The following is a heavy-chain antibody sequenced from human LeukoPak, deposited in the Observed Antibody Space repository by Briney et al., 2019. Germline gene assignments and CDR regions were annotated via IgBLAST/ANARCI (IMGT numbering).Heavy chain of an antibody. CDR1: GITLSNYG. V-gene: IGHV3-23*01. CDR2: LSSRGGGT. Sequence: GGSLRLSCAVSGITLSNYGMSWGPQAPGKGLEWVASLSSRGGGTNYADSVQGRFTISRDNPKNTLYLQMNSLRAEDTAVYFCAKRGVVIRVFLVGFHKAAYYFDSWGQGALVTVSS. CDR3: AKRGVVIRVFLVGFHKAAYYFDS. J-gene: IGHJ4*02. D-gene: IGHD3-10*01.